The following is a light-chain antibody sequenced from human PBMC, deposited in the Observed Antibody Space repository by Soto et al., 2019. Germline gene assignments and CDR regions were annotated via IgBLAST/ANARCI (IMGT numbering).Light chain of an antibody. J-gene: IGKJ1*01. V-gene: IGKV4-1*01. CDR2: WAS. CDR1: QSVLYSSNNKNY. Sequence: DIVMTQSPDSLAVSLGERATINCKSSQSVLYSSNNKNYLAWYKQKPGQPPKLLIYWASTRESGVPDRFSGSGSGTDFTLTISSLQAEDVAVYYCQQYYSAWWTFGQGTKVEI. CDR3: QQYYSAWWT.